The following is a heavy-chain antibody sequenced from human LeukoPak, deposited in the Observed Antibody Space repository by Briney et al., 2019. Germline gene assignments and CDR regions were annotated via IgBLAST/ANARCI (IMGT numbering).Heavy chain of an antibody. CDR3: AKVATTYYFDY. V-gene: IGHV3-64*01. J-gene: IGHJ4*02. CDR1: GFTFSSYA. CDR2: ISSNGGST. Sequence: GGSLRLSCAASGFTFSSYAMHWVRQAPGKGLEYVSAISSNGGSTYYANSVKGRFTISRDNSKNTLYLQMNSLRAEDTAVYYCAKVATTYYFDYWGQGTLVTVSS. D-gene: IGHD5-12*01.